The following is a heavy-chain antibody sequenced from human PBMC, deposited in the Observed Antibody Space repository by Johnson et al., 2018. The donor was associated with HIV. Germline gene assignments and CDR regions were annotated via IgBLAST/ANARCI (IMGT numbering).Heavy chain of an antibody. D-gene: IGHD4-11*01. V-gene: IGHV3-9*01. CDR1: GFTFDDYA. Sequence: VQLVESGGGSVQPGRSLRLSCAASGFTFDDYAMHWVRQAPGKGLEWVSGISWNSGSIAYADSVKGRFTISRDNAKNSLYVQMNSLRAEDTAVYYCAKDTYSHRLTVTESGFDIWGQGTMVTVSS. J-gene: IGHJ3*02. CDR2: ISWNSGSI. CDR3: AKDTYSHRLTVTESGFDI.